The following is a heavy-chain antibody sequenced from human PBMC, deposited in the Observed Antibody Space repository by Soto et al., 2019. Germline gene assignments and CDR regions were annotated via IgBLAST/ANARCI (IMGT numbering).Heavy chain of an antibody. CDR2: IYHSGST. CDR1: GGSISSGGYS. Sequence: SETLSLTCAVCGGSISSGGYSWSWIRQPPGKGLEWIGYIYHSGSTYYNPSLKSRVTISVDRSKNQFSLKLSSVTAADTAVYYCARGPPLGYWGQGTLVTVSS. CDR3: ARGPPLGY. V-gene: IGHV4-30-2*01. J-gene: IGHJ4*02.